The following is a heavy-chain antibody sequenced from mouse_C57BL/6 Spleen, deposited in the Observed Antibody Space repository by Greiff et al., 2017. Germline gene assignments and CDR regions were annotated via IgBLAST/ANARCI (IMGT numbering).Heavy chain of an antibody. CDR3: ARDERLRGAMDY. CDR1: GFTFSDYY. D-gene: IGHD2-2*01. V-gene: IGHV5-16*01. Sequence: EVKLMESEGGLVQPGSSMKLSCTASGFTFSDYYMAWVRQVPEKGLEWVANINYDGSSTYYLDSLKSRFIISRDNAKNILYLQMSSLKSEDTATYYCARDERLRGAMDYWGQGTSVTVSS. CDR2: INYDGSST. J-gene: IGHJ4*01.